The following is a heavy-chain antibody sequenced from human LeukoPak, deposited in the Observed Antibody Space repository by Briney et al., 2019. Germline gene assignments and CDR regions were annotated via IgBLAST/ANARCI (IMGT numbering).Heavy chain of an antibody. CDR2: IYYSGST. Sequence: SETLSLTCTVSGGSISSSSYYWGWIRQPPGKGLEWIGSIYYSGSTYYNPSLKSRVTISVDTSKNQFSLKLSSVTAADTAVYYRARQVVVPAAIREYYFDYWGQGTLVTVSS. CDR3: ARQVVVPAAIREYYFDY. D-gene: IGHD2-2*01. V-gene: IGHV4-39*07. J-gene: IGHJ4*02. CDR1: GGSISSSSYY.